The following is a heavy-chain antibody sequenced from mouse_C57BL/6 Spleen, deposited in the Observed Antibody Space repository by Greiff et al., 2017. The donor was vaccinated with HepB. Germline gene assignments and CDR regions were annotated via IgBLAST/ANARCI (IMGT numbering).Heavy chain of an antibody. D-gene: IGHD1-1*01. CDR2: IHPNSGST. V-gene: IGHV1-64*01. Sequence: QVQLQQPGAELVMPGASVKLSCKASGHTFTSYWMHWVKQRPGQGLEWIGMIHPNSGSTNYNEKFNSKATLTVDKSSSTAYMQLSSLTSEDSAVYYWERSITAVVAEDDCGQSTTLAVTS. CDR1: GHTFTSYW. CDR3: ERSITAVVAEDD. J-gene: IGHJ2*01.